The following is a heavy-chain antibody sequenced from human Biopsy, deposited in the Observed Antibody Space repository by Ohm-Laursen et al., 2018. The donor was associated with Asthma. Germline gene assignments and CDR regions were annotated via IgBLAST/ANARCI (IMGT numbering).Heavy chain of an antibody. V-gene: IGHV4-39*01. CDR3: VSPPGY. CDR1: GGSISSSSYY. CDR2: IYYSGST. Sequence: SDTLSRTCTVSGGSISSSSYYWGWIRRPPGKGLEFIGTIYYSGSTYYNPSLKSRVTLSVDASKNQFSLKLTSVTAADTAVYYCVSPPGYWGQGTRVTVSS. J-gene: IGHJ4*02.